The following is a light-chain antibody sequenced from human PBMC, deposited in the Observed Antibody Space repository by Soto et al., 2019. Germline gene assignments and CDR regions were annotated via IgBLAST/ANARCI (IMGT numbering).Light chain of an antibody. J-gene: IGKJ4*01. CDR1: QSVSSSY. CDR2: GAS. V-gene: IGKV3-20*01. Sequence: EIVLTQSTGTLSLSPGERATLSCRASQSVSSSYLAWYQQKPGQAPRLLIFGASSRATGIPDRFSGSGSGTDFTLTISRREPEDFEVYYCQQFGNSPLLTFGGGTKVQIK. CDR3: QQFGNSPLLT.